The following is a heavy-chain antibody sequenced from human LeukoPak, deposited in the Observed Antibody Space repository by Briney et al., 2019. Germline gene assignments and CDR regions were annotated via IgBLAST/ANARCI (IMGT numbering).Heavy chain of an antibody. D-gene: IGHD3-3*01. CDR2: ISGSGDST. CDR1: GFTFSSYA. Sequence: PGGSLRLSCAASGFTFSSYAMSWVRQAPGKGLEWVSGISGSGDSTYYADSVKGRFTISRDNAKNSLYLQMNSLRAEDTAVYYCARDPGEWLLNSYYYYYMDVWGKGTTVTVSS. CDR3: ARDPGEWLLNSYYYYYMDV. J-gene: IGHJ6*03. V-gene: IGHV3-23*01.